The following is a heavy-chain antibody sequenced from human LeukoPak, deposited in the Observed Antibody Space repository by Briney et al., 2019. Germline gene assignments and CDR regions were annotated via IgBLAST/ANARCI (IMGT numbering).Heavy chain of an antibody. D-gene: IGHD6-19*01. CDR3: ARGVAGLDY. Sequence: TGGSLRLSCAASGNYWMHWVRQAPGKGLVWVSHINSDGSWTSYADSVKGRFTISRDNSKNTLYLQINSLRPEDTAVYYCARGVAGLDYWGQGTLVTVSS. CDR1: GNYW. V-gene: IGHV3-74*01. CDR2: INSDGSWT. J-gene: IGHJ4*02.